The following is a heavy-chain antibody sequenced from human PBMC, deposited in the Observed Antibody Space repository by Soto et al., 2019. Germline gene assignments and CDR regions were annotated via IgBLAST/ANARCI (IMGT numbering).Heavy chain of an antibody. V-gene: IGHV1-3*04. Sequence: QVQLVQSGAEVRKPGASVKVSCKASGYYFTNYVIHWVRQAPGQRLEWMGWINTGNGNSKYSQKFQDRVIITRDTSASTAFMELSRLTSEDTAIYYCARDQKDSVRKTSWFDPWGQGTPVTVSS. D-gene: IGHD2-15*01. J-gene: IGHJ5*02. CDR1: GYYFTNYV. CDR3: ARDQKDSVRKTSWFDP. CDR2: INTGNGNS.